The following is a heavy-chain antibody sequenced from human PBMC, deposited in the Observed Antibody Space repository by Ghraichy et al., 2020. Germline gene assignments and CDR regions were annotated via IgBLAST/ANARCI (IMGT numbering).Heavy chain of an antibody. V-gene: IGHV4-39*07. D-gene: IGHD2-2*01. Sequence: SQTLSLTCTVSGGSISSSSYYLGWIRQPPGKGLEWIGSIYYSGSTYYNPSLKSRVTISVDTSKNQFSLKLSSVTAADTAVYYCARVGWCSSTSCYFAHLKYYYGMDVWGQGTTVTVSS. CDR2: IYYSGST. CDR1: GGSISSSSYY. J-gene: IGHJ6*02. CDR3: ARVGWCSSTSCYFAHLKYYYGMDV.